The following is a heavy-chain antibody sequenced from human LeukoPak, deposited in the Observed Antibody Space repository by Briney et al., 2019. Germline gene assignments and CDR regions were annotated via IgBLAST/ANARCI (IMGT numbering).Heavy chain of an antibody. V-gene: IGHV3-23*01. J-gene: IGHJ4*02. CDR3: AKGAYYAD. CDR2: ISGSGDST. CDR1: GFTFSNSG. D-gene: IGHD3-3*01. Sequence: GGSLRLSCATSGFTFSNSGMNWVRQAPGKGLEWVSTISGSGDSTYYADSVKGRFTSSRDNSKNTLYLQMNSLRVEDTAVYYCAKGAYYADWGQGTLVTVSS.